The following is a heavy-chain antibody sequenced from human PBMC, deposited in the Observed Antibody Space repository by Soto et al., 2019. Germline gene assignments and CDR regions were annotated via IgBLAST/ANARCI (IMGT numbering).Heavy chain of an antibody. CDR3: ARVCGGDCHNGMDV. V-gene: IGHV4-39*07. Sequence: SETLSLTCTVSGGSISSSSYYWGWIRQPPGKGLEWIGSIYYSGYTYYNPSLKSRVTISVDTSKNQFSLKLSSVTAADTAVYYCARVCGGDCHNGMDVWGQGTTVT. J-gene: IGHJ6*02. CDR2: IYYSGYT. CDR1: GGSISSSSYY. D-gene: IGHD2-21*02.